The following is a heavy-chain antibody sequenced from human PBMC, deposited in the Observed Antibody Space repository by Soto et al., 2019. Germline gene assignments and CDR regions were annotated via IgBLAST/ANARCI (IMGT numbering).Heavy chain of an antibody. Sequence: GASVKVSCKASGYTFTDSHIHWVRQAPGQGLEWMGWINPDTGDRNYAQRFQGRLTLTRDTSITTAYMALTRLTSDDTALYYCARDQSSSPDFFDYWGQGTLVTVSS. CDR1: GYTFTDSH. CDR2: INPDTGDR. D-gene: IGHD6-6*01. CDR3: ARDQSSSPDFFDY. V-gene: IGHV1-2*02. J-gene: IGHJ4*02.